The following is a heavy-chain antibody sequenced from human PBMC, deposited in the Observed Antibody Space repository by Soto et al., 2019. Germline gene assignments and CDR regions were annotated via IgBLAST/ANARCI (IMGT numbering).Heavy chain of an antibody. Sequence: EVQLVETGGGLIQPGGSLRLSCAASGFTVGNNYMNWVRQFPGKGLEWVSLIYSGGKGYYPDSVKGRFTISRDDSKNTLYLQINNLRVEDTAIYSSAGYSILDHWGQGTLVTVSS. CDR1: GFTVGNNY. V-gene: IGHV3-53*02. CDR2: IYSGGKG. J-gene: IGHJ5*02. D-gene: IGHD1-26*01. CDR3: AGYSILDH.